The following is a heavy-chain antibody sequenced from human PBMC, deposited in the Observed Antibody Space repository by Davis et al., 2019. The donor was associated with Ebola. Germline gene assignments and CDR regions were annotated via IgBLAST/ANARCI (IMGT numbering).Heavy chain of an antibody. J-gene: IGHJ5*02. CDR2: IYYRVNT. CDR3: ARAPLLELELHLLSWFDP. D-gene: IGHD1-7*01. V-gene: IGHV4-39*07. CDR1: GGSISSSGYY. Sequence: PSETLSLTCTVSGGSISSSGYYWGWIRQPPGKGLEWIGSIYYRVNTYCNPSLKSRVTISVDMSKNQFSLNLNSVTAADTAVYYCARAPLLELELHLLSWFDPWGQGTLVTVYS.